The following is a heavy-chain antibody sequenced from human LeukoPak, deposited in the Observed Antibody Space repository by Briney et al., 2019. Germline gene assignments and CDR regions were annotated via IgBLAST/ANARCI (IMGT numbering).Heavy chain of an antibody. D-gene: IGHD5-18*01. CDR3: AKDRGYSYGYFDY. V-gene: IGHV3-30*18. CDR1: RFTFSSYG. CDR2: ISYDGSNK. Sequence: GRTLRLSCAASRFTFSSYGMHWARQPPANALECGALISYDGSNKYYTDSVKHRFTISRDNSKNTLYLPTDSLRAEDTAVYYCAKDRGYSYGYFDYWGQGTLVTVSS. J-gene: IGHJ4*02.